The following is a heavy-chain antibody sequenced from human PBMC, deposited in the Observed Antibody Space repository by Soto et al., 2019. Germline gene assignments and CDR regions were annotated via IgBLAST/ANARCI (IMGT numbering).Heavy chain of an antibody. V-gene: IGHV1-69*13. J-gene: IGHJ4*02. CDR1: GGTFSSYA. Sequence: SVKVSCKASGGTFSSYAISWVRQAPGQGLEWMGGIIPIFGTANYAQKFQGRVTITADESTSTAYMELSSLRSEDTAVYYCAVYYDSSGSREYYFDYWGQGTLVTVSS. CDR2: IIPIFGTA. D-gene: IGHD3-22*01. CDR3: AVYYDSSGSREYYFDY.